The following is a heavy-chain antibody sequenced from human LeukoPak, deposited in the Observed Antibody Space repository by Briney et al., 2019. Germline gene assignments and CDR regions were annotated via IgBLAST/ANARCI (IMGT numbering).Heavy chain of an antibody. CDR3: ARTTEIVVVNGMDV. CDR2: ISWNSGSI. V-gene: IGHV3-9*01. J-gene: IGHJ6*02. CDR1: GFTFDDYA. D-gene: IGHD2-2*01. Sequence: PGRSLRLSCAASGFTFDDYAMHWVRQAPGKGLEWVSGISWNSGSIGYADSVKGRSTISRDNAKNSLYLQMNSLRAEDTALYYCARTTEIVVVNGMDVWGQGTTVTVSS.